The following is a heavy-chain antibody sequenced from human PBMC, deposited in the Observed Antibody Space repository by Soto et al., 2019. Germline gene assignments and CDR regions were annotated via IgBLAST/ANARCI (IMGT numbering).Heavy chain of an antibody. Sequence: PGGSLRLSCEDSGFTFSDHYMDWVRQAPGKGLEWVGRTRDKSDSYSTEYDASVKGRFIISRDDLRNSMYLQMNSLKTEDTAVYYCASSVGSCGGVGCYHGYWGQGTLVTVSS. D-gene: IGHD2-15*01. V-gene: IGHV3-72*01. CDR1: GFTFSDHY. CDR3: ASSVGSCGGVGCYHGY. J-gene: IGHJ4*02. CDR2: TRDKSDSYST.